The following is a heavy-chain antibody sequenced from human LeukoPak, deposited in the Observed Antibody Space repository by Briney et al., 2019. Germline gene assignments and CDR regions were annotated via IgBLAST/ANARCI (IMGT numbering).Heavy chain of an antibody. D-gene: IGHD2-21*02. V-gene: IGHV3-74*01. J-gene: IGHJ4*02. CDR3: AKVDTDGYCGGDCSFDFDY. CDR2: LSPDGSST. Sequence: GGSLRLSCAASGFTFSSYWMQWVRQAPGKGLVWVSRLSPDGSSTTSADSVKGRFTISRDNAKNTLYLQIGSLRADDTAVYYCAKVDTDGYCGGDCSFDFDYWGQGTLVTVSS. CDR1: GFTFSSYW.